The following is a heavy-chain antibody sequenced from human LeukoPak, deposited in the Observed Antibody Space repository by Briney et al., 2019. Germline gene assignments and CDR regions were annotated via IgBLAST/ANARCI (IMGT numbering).Heavy chain of an antibody. J-gene: IGHJ4*02. D-gene: IGHD3-9*01. CDR1: GGSISSGDYY. V-gene: IGHV4-30-4*01. CDR2: IYYSGST. CDR3: ARILTGSFYFDY. Sequence: SQTVSLTCTGSGGSISSGDYYWSWIRQPPGKGLEWIGYIYYSGSTYYNPSLKSRVTISVDTSKNQFSLKLSSVTAADTAVYYCARILTGSFYFDYWGQGTLVTVSS.